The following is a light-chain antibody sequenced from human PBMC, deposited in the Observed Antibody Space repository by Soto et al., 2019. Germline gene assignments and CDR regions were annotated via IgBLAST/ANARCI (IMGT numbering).Light chain of an antibody. CDR2: GAS. V-gene: IGKV3-15*01. CDR1: QSVSSN. J-gene: IGKJ1*01. CDR3: QQYNNWPGT. Sequence: ELVMTQSPATLSVSPGERATLSCRASQSVSSNLAWYQQKPGQAPRLLIYGASTRATGIPARFSGSGSGTELTITISSLQSEDCEVYDGQQYNNWPGTFGQGTKVDI.